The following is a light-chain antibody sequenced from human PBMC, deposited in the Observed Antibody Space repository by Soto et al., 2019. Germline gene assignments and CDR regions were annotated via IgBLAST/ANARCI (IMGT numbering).Light chain of an antibody. CDR1: NIGSKN. CDR2: RST. V-gene: IGLV3-9*01. Sequence: SYELTQPPSVSVALGRTATVNCWGNNIGSKNVHWYQQKPGLAPVLVIYRSTNRPSGIPERFSGANSGDMATLTITGAQAGDEGDYYCHVWDGSTVFGGGTKLTVL. CDR3: HVWDGSTV. J-gene: IGLJ2*01.